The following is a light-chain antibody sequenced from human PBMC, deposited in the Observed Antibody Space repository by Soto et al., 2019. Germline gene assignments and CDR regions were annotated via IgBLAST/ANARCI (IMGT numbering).Light chain of an antibody. CDR1: QSVGSSY. Sequence: EIVLTQSPCTLSLSPGERATLSCRASQSVGSSYLAWYQQKPGQAPRLLIYGASSRATGIPDGFSGSGSGTDFTLTISRLEPEDFAVYYCQQYGSAQWTFGQGTKVEI. CDR3: QQYGSAQWT. CDR2: GAS. V-gene: IGKV3-20*01. J-gene: IGKJ1*01.